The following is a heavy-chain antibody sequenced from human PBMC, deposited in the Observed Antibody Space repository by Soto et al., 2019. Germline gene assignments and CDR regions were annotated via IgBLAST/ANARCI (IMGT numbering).Heavy chain of an antibody. J-gene: IGHJ4*02. D-gene: IGHD6-19*01. CDR1: GDSISSYY. CDR3: ARHGSPVAGTGWLDS. V-gene: IGHV4-59*08. CDR2: IFYTGST. Sequence: SETLSLTCSVSGDSISSYYWSWIRQPPGKGLEWIGYIFYTGSTNYNPSLQSRVTISVDTSMNQFYLNLNSLTAADTAAYYCARHGSPVAGTGWLDSWGQGTLVTVSS.